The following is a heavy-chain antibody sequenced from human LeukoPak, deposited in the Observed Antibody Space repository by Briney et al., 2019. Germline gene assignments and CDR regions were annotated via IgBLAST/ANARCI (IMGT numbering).Heavy chain of an antibody. J-gene: IGHJ4*02. CDR1: GFTFSDYY. Sequence: GGSLRLSCAASGFTFSDYYMSWIRQAPGKGLEWVSYISSSSSYTNYADSVKGRFTISRDNAKNSLYLQMNSLRAEDTAVYYCARTRYCSSTSCHYDFDYWGQGTLVTVSS. D-gene: IGHD2-2*01. CDR3: ARTRYCSSTSCHYDFDY. V-gene: IGHV3-11*06. CDR2: ISSSSSYT.